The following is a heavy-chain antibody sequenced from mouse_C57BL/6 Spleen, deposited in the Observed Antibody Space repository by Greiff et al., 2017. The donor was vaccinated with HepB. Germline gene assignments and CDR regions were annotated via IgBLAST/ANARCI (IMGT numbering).Heavy chain of an antibody. Sequence: EVHLVESGDGLVKPGGSLKLSCAASGFTFSSYAMSWVRQTPEKRLEWVAYISSGGDYIYYADTVKGRFTISRDNARNTLYLQMSRLKSEDTAMYYCTRDASSKAMDYWGQGTSVTVSS. CDR3: TRDASSKAMDY. CDR1: GFTFSSYA. V-gene: IGHV5-9-1*02. CDR2: ISSGGDYI. J-gene: IGHJ4*01. D-gene: IGHD6-1*01.